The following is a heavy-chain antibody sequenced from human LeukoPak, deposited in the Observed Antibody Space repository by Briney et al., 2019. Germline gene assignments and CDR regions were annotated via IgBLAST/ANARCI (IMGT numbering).Heavy chain of an antibody. CDR2: IYYSGST. Sequence: SETLSLTCTVSGGSISSSSYYWGWIRQPPGKGLEWIGSIYYSGSTYYNPSLKSRVTISVDTSKNQFSLKLSSATAADTAVYYCAIYCGGDCSIIDYFDYWGQGTLVTVSS. J-gene: IGHJ4*02. D-gene: IGHD2-21*02. V-gene: IGHV4-39*01. CDR3: AIYCGGDCSIIDYFDY. CDR1: GGSISSSSYY.